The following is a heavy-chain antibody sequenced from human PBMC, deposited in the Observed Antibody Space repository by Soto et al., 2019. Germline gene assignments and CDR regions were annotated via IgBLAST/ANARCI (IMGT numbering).Heavy chain of an antibody. CDR1: GVSLNNLA. CDR2: TIPLFGLT. D-gene: IGHD5-18*01. V-gene: IGHV1-69*01. J-gene: IGHJ6*02. Sequence: QAQLMQSGAEVKKPGSSVKVSCRASGVSLNNLAFCWVRQAPGQGLEWIGGTIPLFGLTNYAQKFQGKVTITADESRSTLYMAMTDLTSDDTAVYYCGSPVAGATLNTYYTYGVDVWGQGTTVTV. CDR3: GSPVAGATLNTYYTYGVDV.